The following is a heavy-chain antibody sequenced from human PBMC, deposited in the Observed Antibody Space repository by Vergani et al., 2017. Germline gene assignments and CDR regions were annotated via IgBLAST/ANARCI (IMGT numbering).Heavy chain of an antibody. J-gene: IGHJ5*02. Sequence: QVQLVQSGAEVKKPGASVKVSCKASGYTFTSYAMHWVRQAPGQRLEWLGWINAGNGNTKYSQKLQGRVTITRDTSASSAYMELSSLRSEDTAVYDCARGGLYGDYSGFDPWGQGTLVTVSS. CDR1: GYTFTSYA. V-gene: IGHV1-3*01. CDR3: ARGGLYGDYSGFDP. D-gene: IGHD4-17*01. CDR2: INAGNGNT.